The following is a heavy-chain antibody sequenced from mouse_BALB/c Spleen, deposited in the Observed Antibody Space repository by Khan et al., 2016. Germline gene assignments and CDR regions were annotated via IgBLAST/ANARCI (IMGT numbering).Heavy chain of an antibody. CDR1: GCTITNYG. V-gene: IGHV9-3-1*01. CDR2: INTYTEEP. D-gene: IGHD2-1*01. J-gene: IGHJ1*01. Sequence: QIQLVQSGPELKKPGETVKISCKATGCTITNYGMNWVKQAPGKDFKWMGWINTYTEEPTYVYDFKRRFTFSLETSASTVYLQINNLKNEDTATXFCGSWGNYWDFDVWGAGTTVTVSS. CDR3: GSWGNYWDFDV.